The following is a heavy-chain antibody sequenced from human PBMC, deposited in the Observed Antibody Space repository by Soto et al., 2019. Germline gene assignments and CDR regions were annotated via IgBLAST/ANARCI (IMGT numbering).Heavy chain of an antibody. Sequence: ASVKVSCKASGYTFTSYGISWVRQAPGQGLEWMGWISAYNGNTNYAQKLQGRVTMTTDTSTSTAYMELRSLRSDDTAVYYCARDLRGSAKWGLLSRVTGGMDVWGQGTTVTVSS. CDR1: GYTFTSYG. V-gene: IGHV1-18*01. D-gene: IGHD1-26*01. J-gene: IGHJ6*02. CDR2: ISAYNGNT. CDR3: ARDLRGSAKWGLLSRVTGGMDV.